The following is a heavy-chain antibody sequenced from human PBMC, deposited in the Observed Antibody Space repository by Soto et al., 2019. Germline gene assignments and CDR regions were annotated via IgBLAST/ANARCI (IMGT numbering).Heavy chain of an antibody. CDR3: AGGVEMTFDS. CDR1: GYTFTSYD. V-gene: IGHV1-8*01. Sequence: ASVKVSCKASGYTFTSYDINWVRQASGEGLEWMGWMNPNSGNTGFAQKFQGRVTMTRNTSISTAYMELSGLRSDDTAVYYCAGGVEMTFDSWGQGSLVTVSS. CDR2: MNPNSGNT. J-gene: IGHJ4*02.